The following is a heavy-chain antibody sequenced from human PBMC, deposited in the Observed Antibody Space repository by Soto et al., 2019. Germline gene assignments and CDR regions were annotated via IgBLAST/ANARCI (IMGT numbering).Heavy chain of an antibody. CDR2: IIPISDTT. CDR1: GGTFSSYA. J-gene: IGHJ6*02. CDR3: ARSQGSSTSLEIYYYYYYGMDV. V-gene: IGHV1-69*01. D-gene: IGHD2-2*01. Sequence: QVQLVQSGAEVKKPGSSVKVSCKASGGTFSSYAISWVRQAPGQGLEWMGGIIPISDTTNYAQKFQGRVTSTAGESTSTAYMELSSLRSEDTAVYYCARSQGSSTSLEIYYYYYYGMDVWGQGPTVTVSS.